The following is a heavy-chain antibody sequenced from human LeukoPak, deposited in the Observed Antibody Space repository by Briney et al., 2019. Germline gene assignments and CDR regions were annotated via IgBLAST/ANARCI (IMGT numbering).Heavy chain of an antibody. CDR2: IYYSGST. D-gene: IGHD6-13*01. Sequence: PSETLSLTCTVSGGSISSYYWSWIRQPPGKGLEWVGYIYYSGSTNYNPPLKSRVTISVDRSKNQFSLKLSSVTAADTAVYYCARGLGAAAGKGYYFDYWGQGTLVTVSS. J-gene: IGHJ4*02. CDR1: GGSISSYY. V-gene: IGHV4-59*12. CDR3: ARGLGAAAGKGYYFDY.